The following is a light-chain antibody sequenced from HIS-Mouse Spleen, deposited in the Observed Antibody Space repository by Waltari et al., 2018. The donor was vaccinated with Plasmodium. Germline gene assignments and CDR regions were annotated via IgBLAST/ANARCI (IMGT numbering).Light chain of an antibody. CDR2: EDS. Sequence: SSDLPQPPSVPVSPGQTARLTCPGDALPKKYAFWYQQKSGQAPVLVIYEDSKRPPGIPERFSGSSSGTMATLTISGAQVEDEADYYCYSTDSSGNHRVFGGGTKLTVL. CDR3: YSTDSSGNHRV. V-gene: IGLV3-10*01. J-gene: IGLJ3*02. CDR1: ALPKKY.